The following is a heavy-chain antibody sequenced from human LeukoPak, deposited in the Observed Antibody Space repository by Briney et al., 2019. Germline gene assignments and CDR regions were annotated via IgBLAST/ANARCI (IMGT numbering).Heavy chain of an antibody. J-gene: IGHJ4*02. CDR3: AKDHDIWTGEIDY. Sequence: GGSLRLSCAASGFTFSSYGMHWVRQAPGKGLEWVAVIWYDGSNKYYADSVKGRFTISRDNSKNTLYLQMNSLIAEDTAVYYCAKDHDIWTGEIDYWGQGTLVTVSS. D-gene: IGHD3-9*01. V-gene: IGHV3-33*06. CDR1: GFTFSSYG. CDR2: IWYDGSNK.